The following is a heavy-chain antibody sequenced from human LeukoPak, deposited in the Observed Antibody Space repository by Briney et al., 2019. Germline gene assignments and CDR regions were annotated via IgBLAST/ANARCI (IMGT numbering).Heavy chain of an antibody. CDR2: IYTSGST. CDR3: VSWPNYYDSSGYPVDY. V-gene: IGHV4-4*09. CDR1: GGSISSYY. D-gene: IGHD3-22*01. Sequence: PSETLSLTCTVSGGSISSYYWSWIRQPPGKGLEWIGYIYTSGSTNYNPSLKSRVTISVDTSKNQFSLKLSSVTAADTAVYYCVSWPNYYDSSGYPVDYWGQGTLVTVSS. J-gene: IGHJ4*02.